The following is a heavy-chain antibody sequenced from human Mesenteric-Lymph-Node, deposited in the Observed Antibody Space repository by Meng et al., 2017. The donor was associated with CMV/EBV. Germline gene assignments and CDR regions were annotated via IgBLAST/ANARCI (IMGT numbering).Heavy chain of an antibody. V-gene: IGHV3-21*01. Sequence: GESLKISCAASGFSFSTYSMTWVRQAPGKGLEWVSSIGSSSDYIYYADSLKGRFTISRDNAKNTLYLQMNSLRTEDTAVYYCARDPIFGLYYFDYWGQGTLVTVSS. CDR2: IGSSSDYI. J-gene: IGHJ4*02. CDR1: GFSFSTYS. CDR3: ARDPIFGLYYFDY. D-gene: IGHD3/OR15-3a*01.